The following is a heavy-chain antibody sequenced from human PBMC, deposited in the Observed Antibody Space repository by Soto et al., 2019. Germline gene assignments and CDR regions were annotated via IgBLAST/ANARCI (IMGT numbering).Heavy chain of an antibody. CDR2: IIPIFGTA. J-gene: IGHJ4*02. D-gene: IGHD6-19*01. CDR3: AARGKQWLATGTDY. CDR1: GGTFSSYA. V-gene: IGHV1-69*06. Sequence: ASVKVSCKASGGTFSSYAISWVRQAPGQGLEWMGGIIPIFGTANYAQKFQGRVTITADKSTSTAYMELSSLRSEDTAVYYCAARGKQWLATGTDYWGQGTLVTVSS.